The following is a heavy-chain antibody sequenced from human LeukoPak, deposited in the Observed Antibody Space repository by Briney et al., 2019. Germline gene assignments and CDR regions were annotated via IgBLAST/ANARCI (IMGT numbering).Heavy chain of an antibody. Sequence: RASVKVSCKASGYTFTAYYMHWVRQAPGQGLEWMGWINPNNGGIKYAQKFQGRVTMTRNTSISTAYMELSSLRSEDTAVYYCARGILWFGDDVWGKGTTVTISS. CDR3: ARGILWFGDDV. V-gene: IGHV1-2*02. CDR1: GYTFTAYY. CDR2: INPNNGGI. D-gene: IGHD3-10*01. J-gene: IGHJ6*04.